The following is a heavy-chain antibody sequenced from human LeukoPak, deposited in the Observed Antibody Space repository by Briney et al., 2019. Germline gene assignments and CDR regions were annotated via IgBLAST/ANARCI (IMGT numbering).Heavy chain of an antibody. CDR3: ARESRGRDGYNLYYYYMDV. D-gene: IGHD5-24*01. Sequence: SETLSLTCTVSGGSISSGSCYWSWIRQPAGKGLEWIGRIYTSGSTNYNPSLKSRVTMSVDTSKNQFSLKLSSVTAADTAVYYCARESRGRDGYNLYYYYMDVWGKGTTVTISS. V-gene: IGHV4-61*02. CDR2: IYTSGST. CDR1: GGSISSGSCY. J-gene: IGHJ6*03.